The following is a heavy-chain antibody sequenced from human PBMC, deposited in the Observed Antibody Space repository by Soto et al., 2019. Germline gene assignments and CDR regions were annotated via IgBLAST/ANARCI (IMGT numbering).Heavy chain of an antibody. Sequence: SETLSLTCAVYGGSFSGYYWSWIRQPQGKGLEWIGEINHSGSTNYNPSLKSRVTISVDTSKNQFSLKLSSVTAADTAVYYCARATYYDFWSGYYPTDYYYGMDVWGQGTTVTVSS. CDR3: ARATYYDFWSGYYPTDYYYGMDV. CDR2: INHSGST. V-gene: IGHV4-34*01. J-gene: IGHJ6*02. CDR1: GGSFSGYY. D-gene: IGHD3-3*01.